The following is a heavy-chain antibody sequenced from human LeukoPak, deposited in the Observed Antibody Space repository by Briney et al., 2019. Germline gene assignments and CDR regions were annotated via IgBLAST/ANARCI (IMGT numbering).Heavy chain of an antibody. D-gene: IGHD3-22*01. V-gene: IGHV3-30*03. CDR1: GFTFSSYG. Sequence: GGSLRLSCAASGFTFSSYGMHWVRQAPGKGLEWVAVISYDGSNKYYADSVKGRFTISRDNSKNTLYLQMNSLRAEDTAVYYCARVMFTMIVVGRPFDYWGQGTLVTVSS. CDR3: ARVMFTMIVVGRPFDY. J-gene: IGHJ4*02. CDR2: ISYDGSNK.